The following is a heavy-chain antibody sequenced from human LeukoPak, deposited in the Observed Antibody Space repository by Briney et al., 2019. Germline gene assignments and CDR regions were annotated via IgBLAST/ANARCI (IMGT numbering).Heavy chain of an antibody. Sequence: SETLSLTCAVYGGSFSGYYWSWIRQPPGKGLEWIGEINHSGSTNYNPSPKSRVTISVDTSKNQFSLKLSSVTAADTAVYYCARWYYYGSGSSQWGQGTLVTVSS. CDR3: ARWYYYGSGSSQ. D-gene: IGHD3-10*01. CDR2: INHSGST. V-gene: IGHV4-34*01. CDR1: GGSFSGYY. J-gene: IGHJ4*02.